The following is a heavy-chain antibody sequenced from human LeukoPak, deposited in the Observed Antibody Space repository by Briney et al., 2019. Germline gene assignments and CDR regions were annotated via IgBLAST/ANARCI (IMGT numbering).Heavy chain of an antibody. CDR3: TRDLTISGPIGI. CDR1: GYTCTGYA. V-gene: IGHV1-2*06. Sequence: ASVKVSCKASGYTCTGYAMHWVRQAPGQGLEWVGRLDPNSGGTNYAQDFQGRVTITRDTSINTAYMELSRLRSDDTAKYYCTRDLTISGPIGIWGQGTLVTVSA. CDR2: LDPNSGGT. J-gene: IGHJ4*02. D-gene: IGHD3-9*01.